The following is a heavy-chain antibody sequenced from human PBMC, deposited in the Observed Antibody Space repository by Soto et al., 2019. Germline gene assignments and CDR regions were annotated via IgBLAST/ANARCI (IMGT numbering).Heavy chain of an antibody. J-gene: IGHJ4*02. D-gene: IGHD1-1*01. CDR1: GGSISSSDYY. Sequence: QVQLQESGPGLVRPSQTLSLTCTVSGGSISSSDYYWTWIRQPPGKGLEWIGYIDYRGNSYYNPSLQSRVTISVDTSKNQFSLTLTSMTAADTAVYYCARELTGYRYGPGEVYWGQGTLVTVSS. CDR3: ARELTGYRYGPGEVY. CDR2: IDYRGNS. V-gene: IGHV4-30-4*01.